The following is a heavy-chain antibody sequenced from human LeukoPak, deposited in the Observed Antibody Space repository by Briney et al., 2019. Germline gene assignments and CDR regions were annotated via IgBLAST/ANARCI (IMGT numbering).Heavy chain of an antibody. V-gene: IGHV4-34*01. CDR1: GGSFSGYY. J-gene: IGHJ6*02. CDR2: INHSGST. CDR3: ARDTAMATGYGMDV. Sequence: SETLSLTCAVYGGSFSGYYWSWIRQPPGKGLEWIGEINHSGSTNYNPSLKSRVTISVDTSKNQFSLKLSSVTAADTAVYYCARDTAMATGYGMDVWGQGTTVTVSS. D-gene: IGHD5-18*01.